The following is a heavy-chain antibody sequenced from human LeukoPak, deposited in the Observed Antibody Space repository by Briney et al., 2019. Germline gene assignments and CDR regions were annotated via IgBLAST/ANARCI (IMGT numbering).Heavy chain of an antibody. D-gene: IGHD7-27*01. J-gene: IGHJ5*01. Sequence: SDTLSLTCAVSAYSISSSNWWAWIRKPPGKGLEWIGYIYYSGSTYYNPSLKSRVTMSVDTSKNQFSLKLSSVTAVDTAVYYCVKKVAGVAWFDSWGQGTLVTVSS. CDR1: AYSISSSNW. CDR2: IYYSGST. CDR3: VKKVAGVAWFDS. V-gene: IGHV4-28*01.